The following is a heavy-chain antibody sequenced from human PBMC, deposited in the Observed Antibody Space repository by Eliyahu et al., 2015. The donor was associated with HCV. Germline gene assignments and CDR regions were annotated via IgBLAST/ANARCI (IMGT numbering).Heavy chain of an antibody. Sequence: QVLLQESGPGLVKPSETLSLTCTVSGGSISNHYCSWIRQPPGKGLEWIGNIYYSGSINYNPALKSRVTISIDTSRNQFSLRLSSVTAADTAMYYCARRDIVTGYWDYWGQGTLVTVSS. V-gene: IGHV4-59*11. CDR3: ARRDIVTGYWDY. D-gene: IGHD3-9*01. J-gene: IGHJ4*02. CDR2: IYYSGSI. CDR1: GGSISNHY.